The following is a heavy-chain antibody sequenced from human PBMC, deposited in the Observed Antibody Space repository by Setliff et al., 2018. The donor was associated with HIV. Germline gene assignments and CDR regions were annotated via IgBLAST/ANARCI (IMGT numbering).Heavy chain of an antibody. J-gene: IGHJ4*02. D-gene: IGHD3-10*01. CDR2: IHTSGST. V-gene: IGHV4-61*09. CDR3: ARVGYHGSGRYSFDY. CDR1: GGSISSGSYY. Sequence: PSETLSLTCTVSGGSISSGSYYWSWFRQPAGKGLGWIGQIHTSGSTKYNPSLKGRVTISADTSKNQFSLNLSPVTAAETAVYYCARVGYHGSGRYSFDYWGQGTLVTVSS.